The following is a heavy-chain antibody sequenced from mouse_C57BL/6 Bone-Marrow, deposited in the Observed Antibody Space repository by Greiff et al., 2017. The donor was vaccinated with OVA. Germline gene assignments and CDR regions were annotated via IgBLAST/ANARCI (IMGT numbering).Heavy chain of an antibody. CDR3: ARTYDSKGDFDY. CDR1: GYTFTGYW. V-gene: IGHV1-9*01. J-gene: IGHJ2*01. Sequence: VQLQQSGAELMKPGASVKLSCKAPGYTFTGYWIAWVNQRPGHGLEWIGAILPGSGSHNSTENVKGKAPFTAATSYNTAYMQLSSLTTEDSAIYYCARTYDSKGDFDYWGQGTTLTVSA. CDR2: ILPGSGSH. D-gene: IGHD2-5*01.